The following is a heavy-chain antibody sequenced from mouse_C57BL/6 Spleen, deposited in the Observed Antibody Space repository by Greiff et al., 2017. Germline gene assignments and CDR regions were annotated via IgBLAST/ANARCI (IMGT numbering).Heavy chain of an antibody. Sequence: DVKLQESGGGLVKPGGSLKLSCAASGFTFSSYAMSWVRQTPEKRLEWVATISDGGSYTYYPDNVKGRFTISRDNAKNNLYLQMSHLKSEDTAMYYCARDPLTTVVGAMDYWGQGTSVTVSS. V-gene: IGHV5-4*01. CDR2: ISDGGSYT. J-gene: IGHJ4*01. CDR3: ARDPLTTVVGAMDY. D-gene: IGHD1-1*01. CDR1: GFTFSSYA.